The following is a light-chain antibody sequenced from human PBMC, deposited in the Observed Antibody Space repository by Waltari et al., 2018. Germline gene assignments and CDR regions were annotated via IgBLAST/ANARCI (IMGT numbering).Light chain of an antibody. CDR1: SRDGGGSSD. V-gene: IGLV2-11*01. CDR3: CSYAGSYTWV. Sequence: QSALTQPRSVSGSPGPSVTIHCPGTSRDGGGSSDVPWYQQHPGKAPKRMIYDVSKRPSGVPDRFSGSKSGNTASLTISGLQAEDEADYYCCSYAGSYTWVFGGGTKLTVL. CDR2: DVS. J-gene: IGLJ3*02.